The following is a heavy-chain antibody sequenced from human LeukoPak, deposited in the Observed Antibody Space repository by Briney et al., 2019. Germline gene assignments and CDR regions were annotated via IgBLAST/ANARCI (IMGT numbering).Heavy chain of an antibody. CDR1: GFTVSSNY. J-gene: IGHJ4*02. D-gene: IGHD2-2*01. CDR2: IYNDGNT. CDR3: ARAGGYCTSTSCYYIDY. Sequence: GGSLRLACAASGFTVSSNYMTWVRQAPGKGLEWVSIIYNDGNTYYADSVEGRFTISRDNSKNTLYLQMNSLRAEDTAVYYCARAGGYCTSTSCYYIDYWGQGTLVTVSS. V-gene: IGHV3-53*01.